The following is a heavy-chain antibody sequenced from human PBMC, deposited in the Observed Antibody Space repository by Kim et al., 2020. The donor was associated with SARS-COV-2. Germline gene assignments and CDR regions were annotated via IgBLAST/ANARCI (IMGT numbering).Heavy chain of an antibody. CDR3: ARALLGDYGSGSYRWGYFDY. Sequence: GGSLRLSCAASGFTFSSYGMHWVRQAPGKGLEWVAVIWYDGSNKYYADSVKGRFTISRDNSKNTLYLQMNSLRAEDTAVYYCARALLGDYGSGSYRWGYFDYWGQGTLVTVSS. D-gene: IGHD3-10*01. V-gene: IGHV3-33*01. CDR1: GFTFSSYG. J-gene: IGHJ4*02. CDR2: IWYDGSNK.